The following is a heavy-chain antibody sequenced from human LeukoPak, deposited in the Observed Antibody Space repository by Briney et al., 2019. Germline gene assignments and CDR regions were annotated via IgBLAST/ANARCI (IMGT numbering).Heavy chain of an antibody. CDR3: ARGLHYDFWSGYWFDY. Sequence: GASVKVSCKASGGTFSSYAISWVRQAPGQGLEWMGGIIPIFGTANYAQKFQGRVTITADESTSTAYMELSSLRSEDTAVYYCARGLHYDFWSGYWFDYWGQGTLVTVSP. V-gene: IGHV1-69*13. CDR2: IIPIFGTA. D-gene: IGHD3-3*01. J-gene: IGHJ4*02. CDR1: GGTFSSYA.